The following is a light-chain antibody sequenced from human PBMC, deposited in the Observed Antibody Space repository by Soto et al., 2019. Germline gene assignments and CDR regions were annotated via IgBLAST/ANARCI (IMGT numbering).Light chain of an antibody. J-gene: IGKJ2*01. V-gene: IGKV3-15*01. CDR3: QQYDNWRRT. CDR2: GAS. Sequence: EIVMTQSPATLSVSPGERATLSCRASQSVSSNLAWYQQKPGQAPRLLIYGASTRATGIPERFSGIWSGTEFTITISSRQSEDLAVYYCQQYDNWRRTFGQGTKLEIK. CDR1: QSVSSN.